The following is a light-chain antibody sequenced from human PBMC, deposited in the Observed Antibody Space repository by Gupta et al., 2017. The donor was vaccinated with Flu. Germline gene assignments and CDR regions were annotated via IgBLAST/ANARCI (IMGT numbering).Light chain of an antibody. CDR3: QQYNNWPLT. CDR2: DAS. Sequence: PATLSVSPGERATLSCRASQSVTSSLAWYQQKPGQAPRLLIYDASTRATGVPARFSGSGSGTEFTLTITSLQSEDFAVYYCQQYNNWPLTFGGGTKVELK. V-gene: IGKV3-15*01. J-gene: IGKJ4*01. CDR1: QSVTSS.